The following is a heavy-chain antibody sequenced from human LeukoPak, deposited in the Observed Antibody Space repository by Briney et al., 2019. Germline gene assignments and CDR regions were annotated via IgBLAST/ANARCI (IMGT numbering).Heavy chain of an antibody. CDR1: GGSVSNYY. Sequence: SETLSLTCTVSGGSVSNYYWSWIRQPPGKGLEWIGYIYYTGSTNYNPSLKSRVTISVDTSKNQFSLKLSSVTAADTAVYYCATRGGIAAANDAFDIWGQGTMVTVSS. CDR3: ATRGGIAAANDAFDI. J-gene: IGHJ3*02. D-gene: IGHD6-13*01. V-gene: IGHV4-59*02. CDR2: IYYTGST.